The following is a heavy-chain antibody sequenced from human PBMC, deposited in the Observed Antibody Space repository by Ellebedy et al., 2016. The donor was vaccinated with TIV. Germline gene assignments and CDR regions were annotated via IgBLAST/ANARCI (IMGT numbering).Heavy chain of an antibody. V-gene: IGHV1-69*10. CDR2: IIPILGIT. CDR3: ARTRVGDGYKDFDY. Sequence: SVKVSCRASGGTFTNYAFTWVRQAPGHGLEWMGGIIPILGITNYAQRFQGRVTITADRSTSTAYMELSSLRSEDTAFDYCARTRVGDGYKDFDYWGQGTLVTVSS. D-gene: IGHD5-24*01. CDR1: GGTFTNYA. J-gene: IGHJ4*02.